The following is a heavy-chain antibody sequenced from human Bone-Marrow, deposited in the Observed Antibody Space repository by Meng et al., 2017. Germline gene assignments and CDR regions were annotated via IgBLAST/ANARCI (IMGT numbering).Heavy chain of an antibody. Sequence: SETLSLTCTASGGSISNYCWRWIRQHPGKGLEWIAYLSYSGGADYSPSLKSRVTISVDTSKNQFSLKLNSVTAADTAVYYCARHMNSGTYPMDVWGQGTTVTVSS. CDR2: LSYSGGA. V-gene: IGHV4-59*01. D-gene: IGHD1-26*01. CDR1: GGSISNYC. J-gene: IGHJ6*02. CDR3: ARHMNSGTYPMDV.